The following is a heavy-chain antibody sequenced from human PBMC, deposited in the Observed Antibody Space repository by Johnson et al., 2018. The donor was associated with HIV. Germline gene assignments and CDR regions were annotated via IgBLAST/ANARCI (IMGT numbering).Heavy chain of an antibody. J-gene: IGHJ3*02. CDR3: ARELGEDDYYDSGGDAFDM. D-gene: IGHD3-22*01. V-gene: IGHV3-66*02. CDR1: GFTVRSNY. CDR2: MYSGGIT. Sequence: EVQLLESGGGLVQPGGSLRLSCAASGFTVRSNYMSWVRQAPGQGLEWVSVMYSGGITYYADSVKGRFSISRDTSTNTLYLQVNSLRAEDTAVYYCARELGEDDYYDSGGDAFDMWGRGTMVTVSS.